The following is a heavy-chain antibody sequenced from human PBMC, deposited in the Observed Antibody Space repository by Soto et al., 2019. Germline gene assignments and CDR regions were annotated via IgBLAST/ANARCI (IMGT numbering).Heavy chain of an antibody. V-gene: IGHV5-10-1*01. Sequence: PGESLKISCKGCGYSFTSYWISWVRQMPGKGLEWMGRIDPSDSYTNYSPSFQGHVTISADKSISTAYLQWSSLKASDTAMYYCARAGTMVRGVLRRSYYYYGMDVWGQGTTVTVSS. CDR2: IDPSDSYT. J-gene: IGHJ6*02. CDR3: ARAGTMVRGVLRRSYYYYGMDV. CDR1: GYSFTSYW. D-gene: IGHD3-10*01.